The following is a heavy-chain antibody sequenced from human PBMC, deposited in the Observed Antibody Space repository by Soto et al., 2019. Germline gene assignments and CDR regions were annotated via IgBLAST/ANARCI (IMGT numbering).Heavy chain of an antibody. D-gene: IGHD2-2*01. Sequence: QVQLRESGPGLVQPSQTLSLTCTVSGSSINSGGYYWSWIRQLPGKGLEWIGYIYDSENTQYNPSLKSRVTISVDTSKSQFSLERTSVTAADTAVYYCARGGVFVTRSEYFQRWGQGTLVTVSS. J-gene: IGHJ1*01. CDR3: ARGGVFVTRSEYFQR. CDR1: GSSINSGGYY. CDR2: IYDSENT. V-gene: IGHV4-31*03.